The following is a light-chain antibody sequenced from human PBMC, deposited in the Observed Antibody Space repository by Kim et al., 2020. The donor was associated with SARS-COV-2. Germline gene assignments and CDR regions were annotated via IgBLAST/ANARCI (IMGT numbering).Light chain of an antibody. J-gene: IGLJ1*01. CDR3: QVWDSSRDHYV. V-gene: IGLV3-21*03. CDR2: EDS. CDR1: KIGSKR. Sequence: APEKAARVPCVGSKIGSKRVDRYQKKPRQAPVLVIYEDSDRPSGSPERFAGSNSGNTATLTIGRVEAGDEANYYCQVWDSSRDHYVFGTGTKVTVL.